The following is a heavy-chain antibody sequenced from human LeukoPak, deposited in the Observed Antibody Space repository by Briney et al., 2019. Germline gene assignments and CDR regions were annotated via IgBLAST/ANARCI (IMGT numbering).Heavy chain of an antibody. CDR1: GFTFATCA. CDR3: VKPGYYYSYGMDV. V-gene: IGHV3-23*01. CDR2: ISKTGTDT. J-gene: IGHJ6*02. Sequence: GGSLRLSCEVSGFTFATCAMTWGRQAPGKGLEWVSAISKTGTDTYYADSVKGRFTISRDNSKNTLFLQMNSLRAEDTAIYYCVKPGYYYSYGMDVWGQGTTVIVS.